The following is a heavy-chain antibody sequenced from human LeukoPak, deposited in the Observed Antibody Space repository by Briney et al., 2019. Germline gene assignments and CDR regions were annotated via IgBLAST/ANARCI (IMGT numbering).Heavy chain of an antibody. V-gene: IGHV3-30-3*01. J-gene: IGHJ3*02. Sequence: GGSLRLSCAASGFTFSSYAMHWVRQAPGKGLEWVAVISYDGSNKYYADSVKGRFTISRDNSKNTLYLQMNSLRAEDTAVYYCGKNRYSGSLSPFDIWGQGTMVTVSS. CDR1: GFTFSSYA. D-gene: IGHD1-26*01. CDR3: GKNRYSGSLSPFDI. CDR2: ISYDGSNK.